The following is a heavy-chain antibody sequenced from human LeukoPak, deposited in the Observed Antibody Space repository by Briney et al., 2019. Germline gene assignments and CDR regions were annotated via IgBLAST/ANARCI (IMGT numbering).Heavy chain of an antibody. CDR3: AKSNTGIAVAGIDAFDI. CDR1: GFTLSSYG. J-gene: IGHJ3*02. D-gene: IGHD6-19*01. CDR2: ISYDGSNK. Sequence: PGGSLRLSCAASGFTLSSYGIHWVRQAPGKGLEWVAVISYDGSNKYYADSVKGRFTISRDNSKNTLYLQMNSLRAEDTAVYYCAKSNTGIAVAGIDAFDIWGQGTMVTVSS. V-gene: IGHV3-30*18.